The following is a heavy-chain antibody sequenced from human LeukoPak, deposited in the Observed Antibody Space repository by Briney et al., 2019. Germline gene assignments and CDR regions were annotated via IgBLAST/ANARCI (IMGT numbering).Heavy chain of an antibody. CDR1: GGSFSGYY. J-gene: IGHJ4*02. D-gene: IGHD4-23*01. CDR3: ARGRVTLDY. CDR2: INHSGST. V-gene: IGHV4-34*01. Sequence: SETLSLTCAVYGGSFSGYYWSWIRQPPGKGLEWIGEINHSGSTNYNPSLKSRVTISVDTSKNHFSLKLSSVTAADAAVYYCARGRVTLDYWGQGTLVTVSS.